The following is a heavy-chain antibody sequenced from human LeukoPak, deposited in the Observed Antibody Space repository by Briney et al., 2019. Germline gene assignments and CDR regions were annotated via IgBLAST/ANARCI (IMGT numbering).Heavy chain of an antibody. CDR2: ISGNGGRT. Sequence: PGGSLRLSCAASGFTFDDYGMHWVRQAPGKGLEWVSFISGNGGRTWYADSVKGRFTISRDNSKTSLYLQMNSLRTEDTALYYCAKSLPPGVVGRGYGMDVWGQGTTVTVSS. V-gene: IGHV3-43*02. D-gene: IGHD2-15*01. J-gene: IGHJ6*02. CDR3: AKSLPPGVVGRGYGMDV. CDR1: GFTFDDYG.